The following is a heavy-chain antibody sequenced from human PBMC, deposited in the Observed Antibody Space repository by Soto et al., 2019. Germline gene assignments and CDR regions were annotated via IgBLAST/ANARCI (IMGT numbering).Heavy chain of an antibody. CDR1: GFTFSDYG. V-gene: IGHV3-30*03. J-gene: IGHJ4*02. D-gene: IGHD2-15*01. CDR3: ARSTYCNGGSCYPQY. CDR2: ISYDGSDR. Sequence: QVQVEEFGGGVVRPGRSLRLSCEGPGFTFSDYGFHWVRQAPGKGLEWVAMISYDGSDRYYRDSVQGRFTISRDDSKNTLYLQMNSLRAEYTAMYYCARSTYCNGGSCYPQYWGPGTLVTVSS.